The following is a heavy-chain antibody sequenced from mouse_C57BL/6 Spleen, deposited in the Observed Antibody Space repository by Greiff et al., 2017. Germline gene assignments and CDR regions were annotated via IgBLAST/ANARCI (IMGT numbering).Heavy chain of an antibody. D-gene: IGHD1-1*01. CDR1: GYTFTSYG. J-gene: IGHJ2*01. Sequence: QVQLQQSGAELARPGASVKLSCKASGYTFTSYGISWVKQRTGQGLEWIGEIYPRSGNTYYNEKFKGKATLTADKSSSTAYMELRSLPSEDSAVYFCARDYYGSSFDYWGQGTTLTVSS. CDR2: IYPRSGNT. CDR3: ARDYYGSSFDY. V-gene: IGHV1-81*01.